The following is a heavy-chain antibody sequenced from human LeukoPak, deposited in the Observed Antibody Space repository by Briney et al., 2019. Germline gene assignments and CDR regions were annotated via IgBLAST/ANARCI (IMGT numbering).Heavy chain of an antibody. CDR3: ARDFATMIDDAFDI. Sequence: HAGGSLGLSCAASGFTFSSYWMTWVRQAPGKGLEWVANIRGDGSERFYVGYLKGRFTISRDNAKNSLYLQMNSLRVDDTAVYYCARDFATMIDDAFDIWGQGTMVTVSS. D-gene: IGHD3-22*01. J-gene: IGHJ3*02. CDR2: IRGDGSER. CDR1: GFTFSSYW. V-gene: IGHV3-7*01.